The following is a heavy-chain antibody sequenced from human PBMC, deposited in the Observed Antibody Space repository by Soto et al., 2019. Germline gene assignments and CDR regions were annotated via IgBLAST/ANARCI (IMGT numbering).Heavy chain of an antibody. CDR2: ITSASDYI. V-gene: IGHV3-21*01. CDR3: ARVGTGSSTPLDI. CDR1: GFMFTKST. J-gene: IGHJ3*02. D-gene: IGHD3-9*01. Sequence: GGALRLSCVASGFMFTKSTMNWVRQAPGKGLEWVSSITSASDYIFYADSVKGRFTISRDNANNSLYLQMNSLRAEDTAVYYCARVGTGSSTPLDIWGQGTMVTVSS.